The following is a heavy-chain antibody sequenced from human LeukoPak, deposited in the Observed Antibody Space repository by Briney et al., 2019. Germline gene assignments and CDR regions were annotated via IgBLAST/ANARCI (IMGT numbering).Heavy chain of an antibody. CDR2: ISGSGAGT. D-gene: IGHD3-22*01. J-gene: IGHJ4*02. V-gene: IGHV3-23*01. Sequence: GGSLRLSCAASGFTFNTYSITWVRQAPGKGLEWVSGISGSGAGTHYADSVKGRFTISRDNSKNTLYLQMNSLRAGDTAVYYCARTYYYDSSGPGDYWGQGTLVTVSS. CDR3: ARTYYYDSSGPGDY. CDR1: GFTFNTYS.